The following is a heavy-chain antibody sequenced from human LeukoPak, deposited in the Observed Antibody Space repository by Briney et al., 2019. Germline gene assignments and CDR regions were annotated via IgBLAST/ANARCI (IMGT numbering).Heavy chain of an antibody. D-gene: IGHD5-24*01. J-gene: IGHJ4*02. V-gene: IGHV3-15*01. CDR3: ATTVATIAGTDH. CDR2: IKSIASGATI. CDR1: GFTFSNAW. Sequence: PGGSLRLSCAAPGFTFSNAWVTWVRQAPGKGLEWVGRIKSIASGATIDNAAPVRGRFTASRDDSKNMVYLHMNSLKTEDTAVYYCATTVATIAGTDHWGQGALVTVSS.